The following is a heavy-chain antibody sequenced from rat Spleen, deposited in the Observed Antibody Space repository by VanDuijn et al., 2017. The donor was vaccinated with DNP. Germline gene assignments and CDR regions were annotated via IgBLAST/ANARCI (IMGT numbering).Heavy chain of an antibody. Sequence: QVQLKESGPGLVQPSQTLSLTCTVAGFSLTSYNVHWVRQPPGKGLEWMGVIWKHGATRYNSALKSRLSLSKATSKSQVFLKMNSLQTEDTATYYCARDDTVAPFDYWGQGVMVTVSS. J-gene: IGHJ2*01. CDR2: IWKHGAT. V-gene: IGHV2-41*01. D-gene: IGHD1-8*01. CDR3: ARDDTVAPFDY. CDR1: GFSLTSYN.